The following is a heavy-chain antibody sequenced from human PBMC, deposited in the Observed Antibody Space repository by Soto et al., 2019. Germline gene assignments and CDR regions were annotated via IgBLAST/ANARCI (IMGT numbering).Heavy chain of an antibody. D-gene: IGHD6-19*01. CDR2: IYYSGST. J-gene: IGHJ1*01. Sequence: SETLSLTCTVSGGSISSYYWSWIRQPPGKGLEWIGYIYYSGSTNYNPSLKSRVTISVDTSKNQVSLKLSSVTAADRAVYYCARLEYSSGWTRPKAVTLGYFQHWGQGTLVTVSS. CDR3: ARLEYSSGWTRPKAVTLGYFQH. V-gene: IGHV4-59*12. CDR1: GGSISSYY.